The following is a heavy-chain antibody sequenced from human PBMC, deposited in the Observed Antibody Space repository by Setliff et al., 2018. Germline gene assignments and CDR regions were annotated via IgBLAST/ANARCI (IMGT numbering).Heavy chain of an antibody. CDR1: GFTFSGYS. J-gene: IGHJ1*01. CDR3: VRDSSADYYDNDYFKY. D-gene: IGHD2-21*02. V-gene: IGHV3-48*01. Sequence: LRLSCEASGFTFSGYSMNWVRQAPGKGLEWVSYISSSSHIISYADSVKGRFTISRDNAKNTLYLQMNILRPEDTALYYCVRDSSADYYDNDYFKYWGQGALVTVSS. CDR2: ISSSSHII.